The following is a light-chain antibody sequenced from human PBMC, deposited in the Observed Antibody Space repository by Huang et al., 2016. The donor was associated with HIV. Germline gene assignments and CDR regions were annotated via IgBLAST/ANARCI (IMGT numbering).Light chain of an antibody. CDR2: ASS. Sequence: DIQMTQSPSSLSASVGDRVTITCRASQSISSYLNWYQQKPGNAPNLLIYASSTLQSGGPSRCSGSGLGTDFTLTISSLRPEDFATYYCQHSYSPPYTFGQGTKLEIK. J-gene: IGKJ2*01. CDR1: QSISSY. CDR3: QHSYSPPYT. V-gene: IGKV1-39*01.